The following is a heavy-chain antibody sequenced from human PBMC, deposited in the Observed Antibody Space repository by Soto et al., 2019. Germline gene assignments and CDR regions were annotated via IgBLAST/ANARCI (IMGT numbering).Heavy chain of an antibody. CDR1: GGSISSYY. D-gene: IGHD3-10*01. J-gene: IGHJ4*02. Sequence: PSETLSLTCTVSGGSISSYYWSWIRQPPGKGLEWIGYIYYSGSTNYNPSLKSRVTISVDTSKNQFSLKLSSVTAADTAVYYCARDLWFGDGDSYWGQGTVVIVSS. CDR3: ARDLWFGDGDSY. CDR2: IYYSGST. V-gene: IGHV4-59*01.